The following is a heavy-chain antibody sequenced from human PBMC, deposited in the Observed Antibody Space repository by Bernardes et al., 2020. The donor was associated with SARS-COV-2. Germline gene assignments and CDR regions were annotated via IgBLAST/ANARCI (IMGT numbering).Heavy chain of an antibody. CDR1: GFTFSDYY. D-gene: IGHD4-4*01. CDR3: ARDLTEGVKVTTSYYYYYGMDV. CDR2: ISSSGSTI. Sequence: GESLRLSCAASGFTFSDYYLSWIRQAPGKGLEWVSYISSSGSTIYYAYSMKGRFTISRDNAKNSLYLQMNSLRAEDTAEYYCARDLTEGVKVTTSYYYYYGMDVWRQGTTVTVSS. J-gene: IGHJ6*02. V-gene: IGHV3-11*01.